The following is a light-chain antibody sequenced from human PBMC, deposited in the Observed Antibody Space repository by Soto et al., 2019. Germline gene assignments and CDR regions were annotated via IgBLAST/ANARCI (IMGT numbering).Light chain of an antibody. CDR3: CSYAGSYTFVV. Sequence: QSALTQPRSVSGSPGQSVTISCTGTSSDVGGYSYVSWYQQPPGKAPKLMIYDVTKRPSGVPDRFTGSKSGNTASLTISGLQAEDEDEYYCCSYAGSYTFVVFGGGTKLTVL. CDR2: DVT. J-gene: IGLJ2*01. V-gene: IGLV2-11*01. CDR1: SSDVGGYSY.